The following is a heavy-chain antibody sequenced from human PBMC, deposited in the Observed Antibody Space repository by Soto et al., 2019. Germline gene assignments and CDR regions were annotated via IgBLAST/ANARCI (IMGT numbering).Heavy chain of an antibody. Sequence: EVKLLESGGGLVQPGGSLRLSCAASGFTFSTYPMSWVRQAPGKGLEWVSDISGSGGSTYYADSVKGRFTISRDNSKNTVYLQMNSLRAEDTAVYYCAKRPLKFSGSYFDYWGQGALVTVSS. D-gene: IGHD1-26*01. CDR3: AKRPLKFSGSYFDY. CDR2: ISGSGGST. V-gene: IGHV3-23*01. CDR1: GFTFSTYP. J-gene: IGHJ4*02.